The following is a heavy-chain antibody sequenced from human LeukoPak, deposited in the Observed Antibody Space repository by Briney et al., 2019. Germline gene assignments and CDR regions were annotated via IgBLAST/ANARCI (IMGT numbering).Heavy chain of an antibody. J-gene: IGHJ6*03. D-gene: IGHD3-3*01. Sequence: QAGGSLRLSCVASGFTFSTYGMSWVRQAPGKGLEWVSAISGSGGSTYYADSVKGRFTISRDNSKNTLYLQMNSLRAEDTALYYCARGGISIFGVVTCMDVWGKGTTVTVSS. CDR2: ISGSGGST. V-gene: IGHV3-23*01. CDR1: GFTFSTYG. CDR3: ARGGISIFGVVTCMDV.